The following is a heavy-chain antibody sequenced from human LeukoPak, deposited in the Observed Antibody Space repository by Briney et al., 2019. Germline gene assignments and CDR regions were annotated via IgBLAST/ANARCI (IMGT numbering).Heavy chain of an antibody. CDR3: VKVAKYYYGSETYYFFEH. Sequence: GGSLRLSCAASGFTFDDYAMHWVRQAPGKGLEWVSGISWNSGTIGYADSVKGRFTISRDNAKNSLDLQMNSLRVEDTGIYYCVKVAKYYYGSETYYFFEHWGQGTPVTASS. CDR1: GFTFDDYA. V-gene: IGHV3-9*01. D-gene: IGHD3-10*01. J-gene: IGHJ4*02. CDR2: ISWNSGTI.